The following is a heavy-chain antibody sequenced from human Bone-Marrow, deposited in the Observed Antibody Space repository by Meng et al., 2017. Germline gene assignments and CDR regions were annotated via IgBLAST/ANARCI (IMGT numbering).Heavy chain of an antibody. Sequence: GSLRLSCTVSGGSISSSSYYWGWVRQPPGKGLERIGDIYYGGSTYYNPSLKSRVTMSVDTSKNQFSLKLSSVTAADTAVYYCARILIAATGKFDYWGQGILVTVSS. J-gene: IGHJ4*02. CDR3: ARILIAATGKFDY. CDR1: GGSISSSSYY. D-gene: IGHD6-13*01. V-gene: IGHV4-39*07. CDR2: IYYGGST.